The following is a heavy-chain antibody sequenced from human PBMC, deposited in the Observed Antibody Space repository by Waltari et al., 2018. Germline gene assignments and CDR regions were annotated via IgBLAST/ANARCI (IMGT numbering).Heavy chain of an antibody. V-gene: IGHV3-23*03. Sequence: EVQLLESGGGLVPPGGSLRLSCAASGFTFSSYAMCWVRQDTGNGMEWVSVIYSGGSTYYADSVKGRFTISRDNSKNTLYLQMNSLRAEDTAVYYCAKEGDGDYIFGYTHYYYYMDVWGKGTTVTVSS. CDR2: IYSGGST. CDR1: GFTFSSYA. D-gene: IGHD4-17*01. J-gene: IGHJ6*03. CDR3: AKEGDGDYIFGYTHYYYYMDV.